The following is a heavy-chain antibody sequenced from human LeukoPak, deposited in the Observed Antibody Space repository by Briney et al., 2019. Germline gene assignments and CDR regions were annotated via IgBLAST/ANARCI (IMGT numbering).Heavy chain of an antibody. CDR2: IDNDGTDT. CDR3: ARGGFSHGFDI. D-gene: IGHD5-12*01. CDR1: GFTFNSYW. V-gene: IGHV3-74*01. J-gene: IGHJ3*02. Sequence: GESLRLSCGASGFTFNSYWFHWVRQAPGKGLVWVSRIDNDGTDTIYADSVKGRFAISRDNAKNTLYLQMGSLRAEDTAVYYCARGGFSHGFDIWGQGTMVTVSS.